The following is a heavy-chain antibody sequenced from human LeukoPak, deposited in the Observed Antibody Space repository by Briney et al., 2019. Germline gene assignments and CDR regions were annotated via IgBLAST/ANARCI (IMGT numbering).Heavy chain of an antibody. J-gene: IGHJ4*02. CDR3: AKADGYNSGRFDY. V-gene: IGHV3-23*01. CDR1: GFTVSGYT. D-gene: IGHD5-24*01. CDR2: ISGGGGGT. Sequence: PGGSLRLSCAASGFTVSGYTMTWVRQAPGKGLEWVSAISGGGGGTYYADSVKGRFTISRDNSKNTLYLQVNNLRAEDTALYYCAKADGYNSGRFDYWGQGTLVTVSS.